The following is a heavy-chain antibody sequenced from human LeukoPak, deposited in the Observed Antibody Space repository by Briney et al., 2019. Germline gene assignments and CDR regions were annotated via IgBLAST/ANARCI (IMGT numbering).Heavy chain of an antibody. CDR3: AREGAAAGSHYYYYYYMDV. CDR2: ISGSGGST. V-gene: IGHV3-23*01. J-gene: IGHJ6*03. D-gene: IGHD6-13*01. Sequence: GGSLRLSCAASGFTFSSYAMSWVRQAPGKGLEWVSAISGSGGSTYYADSVKGRFTISRDNSKNTLYLQMNSLRAEDTAVYYCAREGAAAGSHYYYYYYMDVWGKGTTVTVSS. CDR1: GFTFSSYA.